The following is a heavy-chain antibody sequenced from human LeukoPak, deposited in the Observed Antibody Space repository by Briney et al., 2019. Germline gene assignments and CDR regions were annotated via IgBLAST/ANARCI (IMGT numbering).Heavy chain of an antibody. J-gene: IGHJ3*02. CDR2: SRNKANRYTT. CDR1: GFTSSDRY. CDR3: VLEYDKDTFNI. Sequence: PGGSLRLSCAASGFTSSDRYMDWVRQAPGKGLEWVGLSRNKANRYTTEYAASVRGRFTISRDDSQNSLYLHMNGLKTEDTAVYYCVLEYDKDTFNIWGQGTMATVSS. D-gene: IGHD3-9*01. V-gene: IGHV3-72*01.